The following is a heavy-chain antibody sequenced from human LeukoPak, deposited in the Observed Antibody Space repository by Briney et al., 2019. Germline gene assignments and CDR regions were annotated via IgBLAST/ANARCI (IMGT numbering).Heavy chain of an antibody. CDR1: GGSISSGGYY. CDR2: IYYSGST. CDR3: ARESDFWSGYIDY. J-gene: IGHJ4*02. Sequence: SQTLSLTCTVSGGSISSGGYYWSWIRQHPGKGLEWIGYIYYSGSTYYNPSLKSRVTISVDTSKNQFSLKLSSVTAADTAVYYCARESDFWSGYIDYWGQGTLVTVSS. D-gene: IGHD3-3*01. V-gene: IGHV4-31*03.